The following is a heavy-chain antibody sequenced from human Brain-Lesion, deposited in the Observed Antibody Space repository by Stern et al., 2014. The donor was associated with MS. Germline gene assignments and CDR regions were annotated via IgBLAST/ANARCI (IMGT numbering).Heavy chain of an antibody. J-gene: IGHJ4*02. CDR3: AKDRQWLTYFFDY. D-gene: IGHD3-22*01. CDR1: GFTFSSFG. Sequence: VQLLESGGGVVQPGRPLRLSCAASGFTFSSFGMHWVRQAPGKGLEREAVISYDGSNKYYADSVKGRFTISRDNSKNTLYMQMNSLRAEDTAVYYCAKDRQWLTYFFDYWGQGSLVTVSS. CDR2: ISYDGSNK. V-gene: IGHV3-30*18.